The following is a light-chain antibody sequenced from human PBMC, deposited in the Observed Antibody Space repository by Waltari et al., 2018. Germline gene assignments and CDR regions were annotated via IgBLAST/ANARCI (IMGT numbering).Light chain of an antibody. CDR3: QAWDSGTVV. Sequence: SYDLTQPPSVSVSPGQTASITCSGDKLGDKYGCWYQQKPGQSPILVIYQDDKRPSGIPERFSGSKSGNTATLTISETQAMDEADYYCQAWDSGTVVFGGGTKLTVL. J-gene: IGLJ2*01. CDR1: KLGDKY. V-gene: IGLV3-1*01. CDR2: QDD.